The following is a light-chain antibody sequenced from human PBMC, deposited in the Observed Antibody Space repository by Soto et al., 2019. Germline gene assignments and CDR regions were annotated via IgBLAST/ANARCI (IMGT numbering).Light chain of an antibody. V-gene: IGKV3-20*01. CDR2: GAS. Sequence: ESVLTQSPGTRSLSPGERATLSCRASQSVSSSYLAWYQQKPGQAPRLLIYGASSRATGIPDRFSGSGSGTDFTLTISRPEPEDFAVYYCQQYGSSPWTFGQGTKVDIK. CDR3: QQYGSSPWT. J-gene: IGKJ1*01. CDR1: QSVSSSY.